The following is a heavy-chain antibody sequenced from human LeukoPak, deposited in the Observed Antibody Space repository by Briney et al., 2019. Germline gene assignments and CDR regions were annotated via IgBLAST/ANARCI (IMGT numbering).Heavy chain of an antibody. J-gene: IGHJ3*02. D-gene: IGHD3-22*01. Sequence: SETLSLTCAVSGGSISSGGYSWSWIRQPPGKGLEWIGYIYHSGSTYYNPSLKSRVTISVDRFKNQFSLKLSSVTAADTAVYYCARANYYDSSAPGAFDIWGQGTMVTVSS. CDR2: IYHSGST. V-gene: IGHV4-30-2*01. CDR3: ARANYYDSSAPGAFDI. CDR1: GGSISSGGYS.